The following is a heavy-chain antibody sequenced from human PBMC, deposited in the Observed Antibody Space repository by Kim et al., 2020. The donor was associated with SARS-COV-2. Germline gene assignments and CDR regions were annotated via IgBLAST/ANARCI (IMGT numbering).Heavy chain of an antibody. V-gene: IGHV4-39*01. CDR3: ARQSIILTGSASYNWFDP. Sequence: SETLSLTCTVSGGSISSSYYYWGWIPQPPGKGLQWIGSINYGGNTYHNPSLKSRVTISVDTSKNQFSLKLSSVTAADTAVYYCARQSIILTGSASYNWFDPWGQGTLVTVSS. J-gene: IGHJ5*02. D-gene: IGHD3-9*01. CDR1: GGSISSSYYY. CDR2: INYGGNT.